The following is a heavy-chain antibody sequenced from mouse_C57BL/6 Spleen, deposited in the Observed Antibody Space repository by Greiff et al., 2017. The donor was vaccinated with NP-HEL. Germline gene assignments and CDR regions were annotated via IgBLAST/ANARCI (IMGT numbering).Heavy chain of an antibody. CDR1: GFTFSDYY. V-gene: IGHV5-16*01. CDR2: INYDGSST. J-gene: IGHJ1*03. CDR3: ARVPVDWYFDV. Sequence: EVKLVESEGGLVQPGSSMKLSCTASGFTFSDYYMAWVRQVPEKGLEWVANINYDGSSTYYLDSLKSRFLISRDNAKNILYLQMSSLKSDDTATYYCARVPVDWYFDVWGTGTTVTVSS. D-gene: IGHD1-1*01.